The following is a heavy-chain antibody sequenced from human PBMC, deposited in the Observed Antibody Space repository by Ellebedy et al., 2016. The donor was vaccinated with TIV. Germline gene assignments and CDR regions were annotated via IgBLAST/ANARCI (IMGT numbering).Heavy chain of an antibody. CDR2: INHSGST. V-gene: IGHV4-34*01. CDR1: GGSFSGYY. CDR3: ARVAHTAVDY. Sequence: SETLSLXXAVYGGSFSGYYWSWIRQPPGKGLEWIGEINHSGSTNYNPSLKSRVTISVDTSKNQFSLKLSSVTAADTAVYYCARVAHTAVDYWGQGTLVTVSS. J-gene: IGHJ4*02.